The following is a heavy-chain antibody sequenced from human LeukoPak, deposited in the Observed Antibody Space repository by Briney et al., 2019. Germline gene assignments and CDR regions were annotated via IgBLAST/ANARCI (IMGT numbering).Heavy chain of an antibody. CDR2: ISGSGGSI. V-gene: IGHV3-23*01. CDR1: GFTFSSYA. Sequence: GSLRLSCAASGFTFSSYAMSWVRQAPGKGLEWVSAISGSGGSIYYADSVKGRFSISRDNAKNSLYLQMNSLRAEDTAVYYCARDRYGDEDAEYFQHWGQGTLVTVSS. CDR3: ARDRYGDEDAEYFQH. J-gene: IGHJ1*01. D-gene: IGHD4-17*01.